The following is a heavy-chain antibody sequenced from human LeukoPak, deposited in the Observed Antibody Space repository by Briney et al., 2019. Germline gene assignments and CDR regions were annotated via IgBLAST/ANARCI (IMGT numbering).Heavy chain of an antibody. Sequence: GGSLRLSCAASGFTFSSYGMHWVRQAPGKGLEWVAVISYDGSNKYYADSVKGRFTISRDNAKNSLYLQMNSLRAEDTAVYCCAELGITMIGGVWGKGTTVTTSS. CDR3: AELGITMIGGV. CDR1: GFTFSSYG. D-gene: IGHD3-10*02. V-gene: IGHV3-30*12. CDR2: ISYDGSNK. J-gene: IGHJ6*04.